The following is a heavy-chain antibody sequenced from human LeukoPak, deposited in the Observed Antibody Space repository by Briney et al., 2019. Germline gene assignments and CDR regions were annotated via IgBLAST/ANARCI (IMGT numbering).Heavy chain of an antibody. J-gene: IGHJ4*02. Sequence: GGSLRLSCAASGFTFTTYSMTWVRQAPGKGLEWVANIKQDGGEKYYVDSVKGRFTISRDNAKDSLYLQMNSLRAEDTAVCYCARVFEVPTGMGLDYWGQGTLVTVSS. D-gene: IGHD2-2*01. CDR1: GFTFTTYS. CDR2: IKQDGGEK. CDR3: ARVFEVPTGMGLDY. V-gene: IGHV3-7*01.